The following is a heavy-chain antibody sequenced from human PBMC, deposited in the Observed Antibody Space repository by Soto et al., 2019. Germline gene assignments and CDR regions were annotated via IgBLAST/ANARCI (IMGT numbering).Heavy chain of an antibody. CDR3: ARDYGDYASFDY. J-gene: IGHJ4*02. Sequence: ASVKVSCKASGYTFTSYYMHWVRQAPGQGLEWMGIINPSGGSTSYAQKFQGRATMTRDTSTSTVYMELSSLRSEDTAVYYCARDYGDYASFDYWGQGTLVTVSS. V-gene: IGHV1-46*03. D-gene: IGHD4-17*01. CDR2: INPSGGST. CDR1: GYTFTSYY.